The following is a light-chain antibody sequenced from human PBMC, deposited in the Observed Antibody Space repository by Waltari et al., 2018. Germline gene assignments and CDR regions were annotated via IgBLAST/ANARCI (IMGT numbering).Light chain of an antibody. CDR2: WAS. V-gene: IGKV4-1*01. CDR3: QQYYNTRG. CDR1: QSVLYSSNNKNY. J-gene: IGKJ1*01. Sequence: DIVMTQFPDSLAVLLGERATIDCKSSQSVLYSSNNKNYFAWYQQKPGQPPKLLIYWASTRESGVPDRFSGSGSGTYFTLTISSLQAEDVAVYYCQQYYNTRGFGQGTKVEIK.